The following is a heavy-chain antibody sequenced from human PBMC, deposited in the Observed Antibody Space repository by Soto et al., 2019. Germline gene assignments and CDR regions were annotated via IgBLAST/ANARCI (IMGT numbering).Heavy chain of an antibody. CDR3: ARHVFLDIVATGAFDY. D-gene: IGHD5-12*01. CDR2: IYYSGST. V-gene: IGHV4-39*01. Sequence: SETLSLTCTVSGGSISSSSYYWGWIRQPPGKGLEWIGSIYYSGSTYYNPSLKSRVTISVDTSKNQFSLKLSSVTAADTAVYYCARHVFLDIVATGAFDYWGQGTLVTVSS. CDR1: GGSISSSSYY. J-gene: IGHJ4*02.